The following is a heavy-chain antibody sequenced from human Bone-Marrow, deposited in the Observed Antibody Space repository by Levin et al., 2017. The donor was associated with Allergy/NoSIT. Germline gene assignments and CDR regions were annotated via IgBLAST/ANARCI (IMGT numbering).Heavy chain of an antibody. D-gene: IGHD6-13*01. Sequence: KGLEWVSFISGSGDFISHAASVKGRFTTSRDNPKTSVHLQMDSLRVEDTAVYYCARRIATSGTVAFDIWGQGTMVIVSS. V-gene: IGHV3-21*01. J-gene: IGHJ3*02. CDR2: ISGSGDFI. CDR3: ARRIATSGTVAFDI.